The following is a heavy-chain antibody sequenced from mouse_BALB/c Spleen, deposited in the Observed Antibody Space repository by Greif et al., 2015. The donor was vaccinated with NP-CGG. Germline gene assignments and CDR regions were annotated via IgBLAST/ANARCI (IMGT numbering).Heavy chain of an antibody. CDR1: GFTFSSYA. D-gene: IGHD1-1*01. CDR2: ISSGGSYT. V-gene: IGHV5-9-1*01. CDR3: ARPGSSYAMDY. J-gene: IGHJ4*01. Sequence: EVMLVESGGGLVRPGGSLKLSCAASGFTFSSYAMSWVRQTPEKRLEWVATISSGGSYTYYPDSVKGRFTISRDNAKNTLYLQMSSLRSEDTAMYYCARPGSSYAMDYWGQGTSVTVSS.